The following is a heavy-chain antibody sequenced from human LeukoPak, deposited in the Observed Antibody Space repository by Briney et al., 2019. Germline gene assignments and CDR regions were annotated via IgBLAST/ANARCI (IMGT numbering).Heavy chain of an antibody. CDR2: INHSGST. J-gene: IGHJ2*01. Sequence: SETLSLTCAVYGGPFSGYYWSWIRQPPGKGLEWIGEINHSGSTNYNPSLKSRVTISVDTSKNQFSLKLSSVTAADTAVYYCARGRIRYCSGGSCYAGVHWYFDLWGRGTLVTVSS. CDR3: ARGRIRYCSGGSCYAGVHWYFDL. V-gene: IGHV4-34*01. CDR1: GGPFSGYY. D-gene: IGHD2-15*01.